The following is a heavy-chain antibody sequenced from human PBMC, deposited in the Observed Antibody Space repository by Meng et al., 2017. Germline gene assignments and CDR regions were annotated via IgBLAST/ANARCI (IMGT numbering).Heavy chain of an antibody. D-gene: IGHD5-24*01. V-gene: IGHV3-30*01. Sequence: QVQRVGSGGGVVQPGRSLRLSCAASGFTFSSYAMHWVRQAPGKGLEWVAVISYDGSNKYYADSVKGRFTISRDNSKNTLYLQMNSLRAEDTAVYYCARVGMADPPDWGQGTLVTVSS. J-gene: IGHJ4*02. CDR2: ISYDGSNK. CDR1: GFTFSSYA. CDR3: ARVGMADPPD.